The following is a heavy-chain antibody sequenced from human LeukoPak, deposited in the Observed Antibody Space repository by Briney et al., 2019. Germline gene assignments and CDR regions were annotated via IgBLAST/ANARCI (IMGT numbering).Heavy chain of an antibody. CDR3: AKSLEVVAAPSFDY. D-gene: IGHD2-15*01. V-gene: IGHV3-48*03. Sequence: PGGSLRLSCAASGFTFSSYEMNWVRQAPGKGLEWVSYISSSGSTIYYADSVKGRFTISRDNSKNTLYLQMNSLRAEDTAVYYCAKSLEVVAAPSFDYWGQGTLVTVSS. J-gene: IGHJ4*02. CDR1: GFTFSSYE. CDR2: ISSSGSTI.